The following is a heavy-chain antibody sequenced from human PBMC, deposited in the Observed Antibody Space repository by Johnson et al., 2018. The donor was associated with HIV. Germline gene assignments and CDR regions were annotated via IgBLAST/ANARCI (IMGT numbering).Heavy chain of an antibody. D-gene: IGHD7-27*01. J-gene: IGHJ3*02. CDR3: AREGTWGSNDAFDI. V-gene: IGHV3-66*01. Sequence: EVQLLESGGGLVQPGGSLRLSCVEYGFTVSSSSMSWVRQAPGKGLEWVSVIYSAGSTYYADSVKGRFTISRDNSKNTLYLQMNSLRAEDTAVYYCAREGTWGSNDAFDIWGQGTMVTVYS. CDR1: GFTVSSSS. CDR2: IYSAGST.